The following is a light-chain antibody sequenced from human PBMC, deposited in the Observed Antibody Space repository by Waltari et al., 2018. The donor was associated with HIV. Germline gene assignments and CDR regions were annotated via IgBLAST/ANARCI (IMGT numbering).Light chain of an antibody. CDR3: NSYTSISTWV. CDR2: EVS. J-gene: IGLJ3*02. CDR1: SSDVGSYSY. V-gene: IGLV2-14*01. Sequence: QSALTQPASVSGSPGPSIPISCTGSSSDVGSYSYVSWYQQHPGKAPKLMIYEVSNRPAGVSHRFSGSKSGNTASLTISGLQPEDEADYYCNSYTSISTWVFGGGTKLTVL.